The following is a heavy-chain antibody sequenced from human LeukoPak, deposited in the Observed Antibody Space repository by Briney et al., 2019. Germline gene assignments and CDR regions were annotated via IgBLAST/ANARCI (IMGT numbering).Heavy chain of an antibody. D-gene: IGHD6-13*01. V-gene: IGHV3-21*01. J-gene: IGHJ4*02. Sequence: PGGSLRLSCAASGFTFNNYIMNWVRQAPGKGLEWVSSISSSSDYIYYADSVKGRFTISRDNAKNSLYLQMNSLRAEDTAVYYCAREPTYSSSWYTSCDYWGQGTLVTVSS. CDR1: GFTFNNYI. CDR2: ISSSSDYI. CDR3: AREPTYSSSWYTSCDY.